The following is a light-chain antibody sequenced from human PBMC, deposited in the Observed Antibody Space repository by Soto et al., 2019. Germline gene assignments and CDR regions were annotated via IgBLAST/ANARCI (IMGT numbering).Light chain of an antibody. Sequence: EIVLTQSPATPSLSPGERAALSCRASQSVSSYLAWYQQKPGQAPRLLIYDASNRATGIPARFSGSGSGTDFTLTISRLEPEDFAVYYCQQYGSSGTFGQGTKVDIK. CDR3: QQYGSSGT. CDR1: QSVSSY. V-gene: IGKV3-11*01. J-gene: IGKJ1*01. CDR2: DAS.